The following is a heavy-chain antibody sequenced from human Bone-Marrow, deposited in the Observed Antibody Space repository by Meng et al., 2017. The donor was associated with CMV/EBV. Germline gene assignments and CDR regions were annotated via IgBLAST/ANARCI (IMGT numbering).Heavy chain of an antibody. CDR2: LSNSDSTI. Sequence: GESLKISCAASGFTFRDYYMSWIRQAPGKGLECVSYLSNSDSTIYYADSVKGRFTISRDNAKNSLYLQMNSLRAEDTAVYYCARVNDFWSGYSGGAWFDPWGQGTLVTVSS. J-gene: IGHJ5*02. V-gene: IGHV3-11*01. D-gene: IGHD3-3*01. CDR1: GFTFRDYY. CDR3: ARVNDFWSGYSGGAWFDP.